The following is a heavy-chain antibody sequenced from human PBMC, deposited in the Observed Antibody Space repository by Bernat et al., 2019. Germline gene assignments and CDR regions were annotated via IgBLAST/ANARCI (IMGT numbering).Heavy chain of an antibody. J-gene: IGHJ3*02. CDR2: IKSETDGGTT. V-gene: IGHV3-15*07. CDR3: TTDRMHTSAWSEAFDI. Sequence: EVQLVESGGGLIEPGGSLRLSCAVSDFTFTNAWMNWVRQAPGKWLEWVGRIKSETDGGTTDYPASVKGRFSISRDDSKTTLYLKMNSLKTEDTAVYYCTTDRMHTSAWSEAFDIWGQGTMVTVSS. CDR1: DFTFTNAW. D-gene: IGHD6-19*01.